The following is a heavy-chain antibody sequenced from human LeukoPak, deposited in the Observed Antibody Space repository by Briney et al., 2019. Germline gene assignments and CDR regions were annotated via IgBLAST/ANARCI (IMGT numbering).Heavy chain of an antibody. CDR2: IIPIFGTA. CDR1: GGTFSSYA. Sequence: GASVKVSCKASGGTFSSYAISWVRQAPGQGLEWMGGIIPIFGTANYAQKFQGRVTITADKSTSTAYMELSSLRSEDTAVYYCASRGYSGYDFLDYYYGMDVWGKGTTVTVSS. D-gene: IGHD5-12*01. CDR3: ASRGYSGYDFLDYYYGMDV. V-gene: IGHV1-69*06. J-gene: IGHJ6*04.